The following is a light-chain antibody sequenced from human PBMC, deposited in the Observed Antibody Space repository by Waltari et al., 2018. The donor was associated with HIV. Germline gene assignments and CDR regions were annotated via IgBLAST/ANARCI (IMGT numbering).Light chain of an antibody. Sequence: SYVLTQPPSVSVAPGQTATISCGGNSLGGKILPLYQQKPGQAPVVVVYDDHERPSSGSGRFSGSKSGNTATLTINRVEVVDEADYHCQVWDGNSGHVVFGGGTKL. CDR1: SLGGKI. CDR3: QVWDGNSGHVV. CDR2: DDH. J-gene: IGLJ2*01. V-gene: IGLV3-21*02.